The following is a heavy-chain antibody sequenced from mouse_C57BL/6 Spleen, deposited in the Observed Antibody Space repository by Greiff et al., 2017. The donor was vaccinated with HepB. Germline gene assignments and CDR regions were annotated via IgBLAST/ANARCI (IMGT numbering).Heavy chain of an antibody. CDR1: GFTFSSYA. CDR2: ISSGGDYI. Sequence: DVMLVESGEGLVKPGGSLKLSCAASGFTFSSYAMSWVRQTPEKRLEWVAYISSGGDYIYYADTVKGRFTISRDNARNTLYLQMSSLKSEDTAMYYGTRGYDYDPWFAYWGQGTLVTVSA. V-gene: IGHV5-9-1*02. D-gene: IGHD2-4*01. J-gene: IGHJ3*01. CDR3: TRGYDYDPWFAY.